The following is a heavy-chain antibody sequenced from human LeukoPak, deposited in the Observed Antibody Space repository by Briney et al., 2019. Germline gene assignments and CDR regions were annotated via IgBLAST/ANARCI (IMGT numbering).Heavy chain of an antibody. CDR3: ARDPSGYPAITSPIDS. Sequence: GGSLRLSCAASGFTFSGYAMHWVRQAPGKGLEWVAVISYDGSNKYYADAVKGRFTISRDNSKNTLYVQMNSLRAEDTAVYYCARDPSGYPAITSPIDSWGQGTLVTVSS. V-gene: IGHV3-30-3*01. J-gene: IGHJ4*02. CDR1: GFTFSGYA. D-gene: IGHD5-12*01. CDR2: ISYDGSNK.